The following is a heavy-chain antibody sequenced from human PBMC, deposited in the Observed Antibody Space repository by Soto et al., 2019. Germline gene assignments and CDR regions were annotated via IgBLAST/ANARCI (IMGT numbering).Heavy chain of an antibody. D-gene: IGHD3-9*01. J-gene: IGHJ6*03. CDR3: ARGGYEILTGYIYYYYMDV. Sequence: QVQLQESGPGLVKPSETLSLTCTVSGGSISSYYWSWIRQPPGKGLEWIGYIYYSGSTNYNPSLKSRVTISVDTSKNQFSLKLSSVTAADTAVYYCARGGYEILTGYIYYYYMDVWGKGTTVTVSS. CDR2: IYYSGST. CDR1: GGSISSYY. V-gene: IGHV4-59*01.